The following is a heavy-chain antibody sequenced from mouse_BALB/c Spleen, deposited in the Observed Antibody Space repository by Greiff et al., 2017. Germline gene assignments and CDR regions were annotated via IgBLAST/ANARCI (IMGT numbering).Heavy chain of an antibody. CDR3: AIHGIYYGNYDWYFDV. J-gene: IGHJ1*01. CDR2: INSNGGST. Sequence: EVKLVESGGGLVKLGGSLKLSCAASGFTFSSYYMSWVRQTPEKRLELVAAINSNGGSTYYPDTVKGRFTISRDNAKNTLYLQMSSLKSEDTALYYCAIHGIYYGNYDWYFDVWGAGTTVTVSS. CDR1: GFTFSSYY. V-gene: IGHV5-6-2*01. D-gene: IGHD2-1*01.